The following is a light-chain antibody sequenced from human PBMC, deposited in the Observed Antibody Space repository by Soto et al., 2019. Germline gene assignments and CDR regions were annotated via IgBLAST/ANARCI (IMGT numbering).Light chain of an antibody. CDR3: SSYTSSSKGD. V-gene: IGLV2-14*01. Sequence: QAALTKPASVYGSPGQSITISCTGTSSDVGGYNYVSWYQQHPGKAPNLMIYDVCNRTAGVANRYSGTKFGSTASLTIAAPQAGDEADYYCSSYTSSSKGDFGTGTKATV. J-gene: IGLJ1*01. CDR2: DVC. CDR1: SSDVGGYNY.